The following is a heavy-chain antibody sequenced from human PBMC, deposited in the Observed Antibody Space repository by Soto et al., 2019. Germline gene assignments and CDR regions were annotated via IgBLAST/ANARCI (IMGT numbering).Heavy chain of an antibody. Sequence: LSLTCTVSGGSVSSGSYYWSWIRQPPGKGLEWIGYIYYSGSTNYNPSLKSRVTISVDTSKNQFSLKLSSVTAADTAVYYCARDNGGYCSGGSCYPSTSGYNWFDPWGQGTLVTVSS. CDR2: IYYSGST. CDR1: GGSVSSGSYY. V-gene: IGHV4-61*01. D-gene: IGHD2-15*01. J-gene: IGHJ5*02. CDR3: ARDNGGYCSGGSCYPSTSGYNWFDP.